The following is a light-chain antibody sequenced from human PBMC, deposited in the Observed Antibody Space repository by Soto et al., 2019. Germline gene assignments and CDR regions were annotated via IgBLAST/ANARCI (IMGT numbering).Light chain of an antibody. V-gene: IGLV1-40*01. CDR3: QSYGTSLSGLYV. CDR2: DSN. CDR1: SSNIGAGRD. J-gene: IGLJ1*01. Sequence: QSVLTQPPSVSGAPGQRVTISRTGSSSNIGAGRDVHWYRQLPGAAPKFLISDSNHRPSGVPDRFSVSKSGASASLAITGLRPEDEGAYFCQSYGTSLSGLYVFGTGTKVTVL.